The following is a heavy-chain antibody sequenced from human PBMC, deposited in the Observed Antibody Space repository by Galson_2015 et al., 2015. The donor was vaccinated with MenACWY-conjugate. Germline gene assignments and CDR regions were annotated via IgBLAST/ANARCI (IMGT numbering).Heavy chain of an antibody. CDR1: GFTFSSYA. V-gene: IGHV3-64*01. Sequence: SLRLSCAASGFTFSSYAMHWVRQAPGKGLEYVSAISSNGGSTYYANSVKGRFTISRDNSKNTLYLQMGSLRAEDMAVYYCARSMVRGLPNYYYYGMDVWGQGTTVTVSS. CDR3: ARSMVRGLPNYYYYGMDV. CDR2: ISSNGGST. D-gene: IGHD3-10*01. J-gene: IGHJ6*02.